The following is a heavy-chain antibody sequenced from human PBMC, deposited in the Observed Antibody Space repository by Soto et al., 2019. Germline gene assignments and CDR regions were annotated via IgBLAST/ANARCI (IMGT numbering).Heavy chain of an antibody. V-gene: IGHV5-10-1*01. CDR2: IDPSDSYT. J-gene: IGHJ4*02. Sequence: GESLKISCKGSGYSFTSYLISWVRQMPGKGLEWMGRIDPSDSYTNYSPSFQGHVTISADKSISTAYLQWSSLKASDTAMYYCARGGLSGYDWGTESGLDYWGQGTLVTVSS. CDR3: ARGGLSGYDWGTESGLDY. CDR1: GYSFTSYL. D-gene: IGHD5-12*01.